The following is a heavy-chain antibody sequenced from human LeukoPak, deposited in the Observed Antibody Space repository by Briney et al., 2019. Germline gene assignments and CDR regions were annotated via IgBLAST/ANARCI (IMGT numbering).Heavy chain of an antibody. CDR2: INNSGSST. CDR1: GFTFSNYA. V-gene: IGHV3-23*01. J-gene: IGHJ4*02. CDR3: AKRHSSTWYFN. D-gene: IGHD6-13*01. Sequence: GRTLRLSCTASGFTFSNYAMSWVRQAPGKGLEWVSSINNSGSSTYYADSVKGRFTISRDNSKNTLYLQMNRLRAEDTAVYYCAKRHSSTWYFNWGQGTLVTVSS.